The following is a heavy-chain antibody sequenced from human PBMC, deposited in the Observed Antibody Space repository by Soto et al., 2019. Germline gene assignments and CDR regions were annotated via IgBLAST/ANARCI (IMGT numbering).Heavy chain of an antibody. J-gene: IGHJ4*02. D-gene: IGHD1-26*01. Sequence: PSETLSLTCTVSGGSISSYYWSWIRQPAGKGLEWIGRIYTSGSTNYNPSLKSRVTMSVDTSKNQFSLKLSSVTAADTAVYYCARDQRKVGATRLFDYWGQGTLVTVSS. V-gene: IGHV4-4*07. CDR2: IYTSGST. CDR1: GGSISSYY. CDR3: ARDQRKVGATRLFDY.